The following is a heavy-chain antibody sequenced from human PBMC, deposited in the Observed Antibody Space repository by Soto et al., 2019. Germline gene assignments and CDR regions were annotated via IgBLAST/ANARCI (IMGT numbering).Heavy chain of an antibody. V-gene: IGHV3-30-3*01. CDR3: ARDQVVPESSGYCFDY. Sequence: QVQLVESGGGVVQPGRSLRLSCAASGFTFSSYAMHWVRQAPGKGLEWVAVISYDGSNKYYADSVKSRFTISRDNSKNTLYLQMNSLRAEDTAVYYCARDQVVPESSGYCFDYWGQGTLVTVSS. CDR1: GFTFSSYA. CDR2: ISYDGSNK. J-gene: IGHJ4*02. D-gene: IGHD3-22*01.